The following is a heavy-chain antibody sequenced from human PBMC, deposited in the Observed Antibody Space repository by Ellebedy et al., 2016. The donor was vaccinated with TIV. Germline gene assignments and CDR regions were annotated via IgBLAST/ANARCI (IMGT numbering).Heavy chain of an antibody. CDR3: ARSRSYYDSRSFDI. CDR2: ISSNGGST. J-gene: IGHJ3*02. Sequence: GGSLRLSCAASGFTFRSYAMHWVRQAPGKGLEYVSAISSNGGSTYYANSVKGRFTISRDNSKNTLYLQMGSLRAEDMAVYYCARSRSYYDSRSFDIWGQGTMVTVSS. CDR1: GFTFRSYA. V-gene: IGHV3-64*01. D-gene: IGHD3-22*01.